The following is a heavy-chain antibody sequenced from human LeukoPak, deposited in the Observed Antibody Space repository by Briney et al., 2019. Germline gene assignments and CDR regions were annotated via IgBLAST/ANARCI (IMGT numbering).Heavy chain of an antibody. CDR1: GGSISSYY. CDR2: IYYSGST. J-gene: IGHJ5*02. Sequence: PSETLSLTCTVSGGSISSYYWSWIRQPPGKGLEWIGYIYYSGSTNYNPSLKSRVTISVDTSQNQFSLKLNSVTAADTAVYYCARDLVHSGSSGLGSWGQGTLVTVSS. D-gene: IGHD6-6*01. V-gene: IGHV4-59*01. CDR3: ARDLVHSGSSGLGS.